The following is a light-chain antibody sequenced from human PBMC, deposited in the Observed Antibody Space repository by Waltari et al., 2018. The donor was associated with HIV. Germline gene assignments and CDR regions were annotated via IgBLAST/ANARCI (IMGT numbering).Light chain of an antibody. J-gene: IGLJ1*01. CDR1: SSDLIHYQD. CDR2: GVT. Sequence: QSALTQPASVSGSPGQSITISCSRPSSDLIHYQDLSLSTNFPGKAPKLIIYGVTNRPSGVSYRFSGSQSGNTASLTISGLQAEDEGDYYCSSYTTSASLVFGPGTRVTVL. V-gene: IGLV2-14*01. CDR3: SSYTTSASLV.